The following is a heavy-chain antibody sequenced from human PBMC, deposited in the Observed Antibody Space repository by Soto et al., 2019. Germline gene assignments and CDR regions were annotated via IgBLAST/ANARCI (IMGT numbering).Heavy chain of an antibody. J-gene: IGHJ6*02. V-gene: IGHV3-73*01. D-gene: IGHD1-26*01. CDR2: IRSKANSDAT. CDR3: ASGSYSLGYYGMDV. Sequence: GGSLRLSCAASGLTFSDSAIHWVRQASGKGLERIGRIRSKANSDATAYAESVKGRFTIFRDDSKNTAYLQMNSLKTEDTAVYYCASGSYSLGYYGMDVWGQGTTVTVSS. CDR1: GLTFSDSA.